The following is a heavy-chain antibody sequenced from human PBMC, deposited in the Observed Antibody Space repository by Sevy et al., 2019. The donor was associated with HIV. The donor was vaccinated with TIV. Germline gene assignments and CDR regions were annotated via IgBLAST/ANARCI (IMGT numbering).Heavy chain of an antibody. D-gene: IGHD2-15*01. J-gene: IGHJ6*02. CDR2: IIPIFGTT. V-gene: IGHV1-69*13. CDR1: GGTFSSYA. Sequence: ASVKVSCKASGGTFSSYAISWVRQAPGQGLEWMGGIIPIFGTTNYAQKFQGRVTFTADESTSTAYMELRSLRAEDTAVYYCARWGDCSGGSCYSGHYYYGMDVWGQGTTVTVSS. CDR3: ARWGDCSGGSCYSGHYYYGMDV.